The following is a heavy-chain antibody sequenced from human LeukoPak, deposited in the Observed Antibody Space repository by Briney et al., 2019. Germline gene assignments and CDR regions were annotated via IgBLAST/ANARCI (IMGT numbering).Heavy chain of an antibody. D-gene: IGHD2-15*01. CDR2: INHSGST. CDR1: GGSFSGYY. CDR3: ARATYCSGDSCYSGIFDY. Sequence: SETLSLTCAVYGGSFSGYYWSWIRQPPGMGLEWIGEINHSGSTNYNPSLKSRVTISVDTSKNQFSLKLSSVTAADTAVYYCARATYCSGDSCYSGIFDYWGQGTLVTVSS. J-gene: IGHJ4*02. V-gene: IGHV4-34*01.